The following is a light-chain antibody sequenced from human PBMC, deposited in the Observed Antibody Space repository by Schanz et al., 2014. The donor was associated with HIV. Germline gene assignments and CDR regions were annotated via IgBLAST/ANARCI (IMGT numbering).Light chain of an antibody. CDR3: QQYNNWPRT. J-gene: IGKJ1*01. V-gene: IGKV3D-15*01. Sequence: EIVLTQSPGRLSLSPGERATLSCRASQSVGGSQLAWFQLKRGQPPRLLIYATSFRAVGIPARFSGSGSGTEFTLTISSLQSEDFAVYYCQQYNNWPRTFGQGTKVEIK. CDR1: QSVGGSQ. CDR2: ATS.